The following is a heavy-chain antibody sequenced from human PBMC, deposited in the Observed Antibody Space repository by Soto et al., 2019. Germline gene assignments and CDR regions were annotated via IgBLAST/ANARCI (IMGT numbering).Heavy chain of an antibody. J-gene: IGHJ5*02. CDR3: ARMWARGETAIVVDS. V-gene: IGHV4-61*01. CDR1: GAPVSSGSFY. D-gene: IGHD5-18*01. CDR2: IYYTGDT. Sequence: PSETLSLTCSVSGAPVSSGSFYWNWIRQPPGKGLEWIGYIYYTGDTDYNPSLKSRVAMSVHTSSNQFYLRLNSVTAADAAVYYCARMWARGETAIVVDSWGQGTRVTVSS.